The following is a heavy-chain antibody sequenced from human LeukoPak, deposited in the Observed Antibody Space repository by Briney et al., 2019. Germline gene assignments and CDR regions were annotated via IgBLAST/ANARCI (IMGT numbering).Heavy chain of an antibody. CDR1: GFTFDDYA. CDR2: ISWNSGSI. J-gene: IGHJ4*02. CDR3: AKDHSYGSGSYLDY. V-gene: IGHV3-9*01. Sequence: PGRSLRLSCAASGFTFDDYAMHWVRQAPGKGLEWVSGISWNSGSIGYADSVKGRFTISRDNAKNSLYLQMNSLRAEDTALYYCAKDHSYGSGSYLDYWGQGTLVTVSS. D-gene: IGHD3-10*01.